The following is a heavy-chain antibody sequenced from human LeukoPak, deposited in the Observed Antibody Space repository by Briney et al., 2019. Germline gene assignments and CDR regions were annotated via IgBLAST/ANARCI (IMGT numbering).Heavy chain of an antibody. CDR1: GFTFSNYA. J-gene: IGHJ3*02. D-gene: IGHD3-9*01. CDR2: ISSNGGST. CDR3: ARGQLRYFDWLFPGAFDI. Sequence: PGGSLRLSCAASGFTFSNYAMHWIRQAPGKGLEYVSAISSNGGSTYYANSVKGRFTISRDNSKNTLYLQMNSLRAEDTAVYYCARGQLRYFDWLFPGAFDIWGQGTMVTVSS. V-gene: IGHV3-64*01.